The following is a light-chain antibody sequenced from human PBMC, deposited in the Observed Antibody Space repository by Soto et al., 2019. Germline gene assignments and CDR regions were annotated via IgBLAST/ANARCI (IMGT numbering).Light chain of an antibody. V-gene: IGLV2-11*01. Sequence: QSALTQPRSVSGSPGQSVTISCTGASSDVGGYNYVSWYQQHPGKAPKLMIYDVSKRPSGVPDRFSGSKSGNTASLTISGLQTEDAADYYCCSYAGRYTYVFGTGTKGTVL. CDR2: DVS. CDR1: SSDVGGYNY. J-gene: IGLJ1*01. CDR3: CSYAGRYTYV.